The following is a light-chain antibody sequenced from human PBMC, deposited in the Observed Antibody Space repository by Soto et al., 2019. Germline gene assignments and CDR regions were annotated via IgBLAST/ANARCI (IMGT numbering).Light chain of an antibody. CDR3: QQYYTSPLP. V-gene: IGKV3-20*01. CDR1: QSVSSSY. Sequence: EIVLTQSPGTLSLSPGERATLSCRASQSVSSSYLVWYQQKPGQAPRLLIYGASSRATGIPDRFSGSGSGTDFTLTISRLEPEDFAVYFCQQYYTSPLPFGGGTQVEIK. J-gene: IGKJ4*01. CDR2: GAS.